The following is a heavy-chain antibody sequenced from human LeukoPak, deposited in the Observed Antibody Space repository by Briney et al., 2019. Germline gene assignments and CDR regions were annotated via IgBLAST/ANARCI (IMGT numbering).Heavy chain of an antibody. CDR1: GFTFSDYY. Sequence: GGSLRLSCAASGFTFSDYYMSWIRQAPGKGLEWVSYISSSGSTIYYADSVKGRFTISRDNSKNTLYLQMNSLRAEDTAVYYCASGTTYYYDSSGDFWGQGTLVTVSS. V-gene: IGHV3-11*04. D-gene: IGHD3-22*01. CDR2: ISSSGSTI. CDR3: ASGTTYYYDSSGDF. J-gene: IGHJ4*02.